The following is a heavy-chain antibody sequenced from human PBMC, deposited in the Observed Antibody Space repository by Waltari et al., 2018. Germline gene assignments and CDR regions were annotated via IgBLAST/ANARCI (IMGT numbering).Heavy chain of an antibody. CDR3: ARLYYYDSSGYWAYYFDY. CDR1: GGSISSYY. D-gene: IGHD3-22*01. J-gene: IGHJ4*02. CDR2: IYYSGST. Sequence: QVQLQESGPGLVKPSETLSLTCTVPGGSISSYYWSWIRQPPGKGLEWIGYIYYSGSTNYNPSLKSRVTISVDTSKNQFSLKLSSVTAADTAVYYCARLYYYDSSGYWAYYFDYWGQGTLVTVSS. V-gene: IGHV4-59*08.